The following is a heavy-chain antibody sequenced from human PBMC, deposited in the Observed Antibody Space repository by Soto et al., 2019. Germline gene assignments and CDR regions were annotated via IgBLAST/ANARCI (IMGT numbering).Heavy chain of an antibody. D-gene: IGHD4-17*01. V-gene: IGHV5-10-1*01. CDR1: GYSLTSYW. J-gene: IGHJ5*02. Sequence: GSLKISCKCSGYSLTSYWISWVLQMPGKGLEWMGRIDPSDSYTNYSPSFQGHVTISADKSISTAYLQWSSLKASDTAMYYCASIRVYDYGDYGWFDPWGQGTLVTVSS. CDR2: IDPSDSYT. CDR3: ASIRVYDYGDYGWFDP.